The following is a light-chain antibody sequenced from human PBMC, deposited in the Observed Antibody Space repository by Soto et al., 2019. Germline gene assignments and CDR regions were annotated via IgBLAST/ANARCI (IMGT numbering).Light chain of an antibody. Sequence: QSVLTQPASVSGSPGQSITISCTGTSSDVGGYNYVSWYQQHPGKAPKLMIYEVSNRPSGVSTRFSGSKSGNTASLTISGLQADDDADYYCSSFTTTYTRVFGSGTKDTVL. CDR1: SSDVGGYNY. CDR2: EVS. CDR3: SSFTTTYTRV. J-gene: IGLJ1*01. V-gene: IGLV2-14*01.